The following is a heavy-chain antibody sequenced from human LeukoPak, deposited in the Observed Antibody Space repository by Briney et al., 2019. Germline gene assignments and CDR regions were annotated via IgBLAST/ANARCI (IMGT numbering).Heavy chain of an antibody. Sequence: GGSLRLSCAASGFTFSSYWMQWVRQVPGKGLVWVSRINTDGSSTSYADSVKGRFTISRDNAKNTLYLQMNSLRAEDTAVYYCVRDLVAGPTPDYWGQGTLVTVSS. D-gene: IGHD6-19*01. CDR2: INTDGSST. CDR1: GFTFSSYW. CDR3: VRDLVAGPTPDY. J-gene: IGHJ4*02. V-gene: IGHV3-74*01.